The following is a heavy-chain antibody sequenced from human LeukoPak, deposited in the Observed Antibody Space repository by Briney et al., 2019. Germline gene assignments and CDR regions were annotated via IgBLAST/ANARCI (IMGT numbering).Heavy chain of an antibody. V-gene: IGHV3-30*03. J-gene: IGHJ4*02. D-gene: IGHD4-17*01. Sequence: PGGSLRLSCAASGFTFSDYGMHWVRQAPGKGLEWVALISYDGSNKYYADSVKGRFTISRDNSKNTLYLQMNSLRAEDTAVYYCARAHNDYGDRDIDYWGQGTLVTVSS. CDR3: ARAHNDYGDRDIDY. CDR2: ISYDGSNK. CDR1: GFTFSDYG.